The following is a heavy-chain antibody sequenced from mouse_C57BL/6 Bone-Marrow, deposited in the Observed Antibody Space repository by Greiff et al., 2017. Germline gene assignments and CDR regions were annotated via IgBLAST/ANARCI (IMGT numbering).Heavy chain of an antibody. D-gene: IGHD1-1*01. CDR3: ARDPLITTVVEAY. CDR1: GYAFSSSW. J-gene: IGHJ3*01. Sequence: LVESGPELVKPGASVKISCKASGYAFSSSWMNWVKQRPGKGLEWIGRIYPGDGDTNYNGKFKGKATLTADKSSSTAYMQLSSLTSEDSAVYFCARDPLITTVVEAYWGQGTLVTVSA. CDR2: IYPGDGDT. V-gene: IGHV1-82*01.